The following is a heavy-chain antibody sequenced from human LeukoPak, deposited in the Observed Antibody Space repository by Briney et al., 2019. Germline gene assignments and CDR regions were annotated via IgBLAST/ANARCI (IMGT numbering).Heavy chain of an antibody. Sequence: ASAKVSCKASGYTFTSYGISWVRQAPGQGLEWMGWISAYNGNTNYAQKLQGRVTMTTDTSTSTAYMELRSLRSDDTAVYYCATPSRGPCSSTSCYSDDAFDIWGQGTMVTVSS. CDR1: GYTFTSYG. D-gene: IGHD2-2*02. CDR2: ISAYNGNT. J-gene: IGHJ3*02. CDR3: ATPSRGPCSSTSCYSDDAFDI. V-gene: IGHV1-18*01.